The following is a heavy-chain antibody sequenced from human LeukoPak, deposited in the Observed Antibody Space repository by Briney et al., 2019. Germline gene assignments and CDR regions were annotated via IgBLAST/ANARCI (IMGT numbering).Heavy chain of an antibody. CDR2: ISYDGSNE. CDR3: AKIRITMIVVVMAFDI. V-gene: IGHV3-30*04. D-gene: IGHD3-22*01. Sequence: GGSLRLSCAASGFTFSSYVMHWVRQAPGKGLEWVAIISYDGSNEYYADSVKGRFTISRDNSKNTLYLQMNSLRAEDTAVYYCAKIRITMIVVVMAFDIWGQGTMVTVSS. J-gene: IGHJ3*02. CDR1: GFTFSSYV.